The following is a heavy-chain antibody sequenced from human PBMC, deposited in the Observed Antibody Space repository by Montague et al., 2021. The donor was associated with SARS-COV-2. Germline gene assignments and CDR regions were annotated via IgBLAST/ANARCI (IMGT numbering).Heavy chain of an antibody. CDR2: INHSGST. D-gene: IGHD3-10*02. J-gene: IGHJ6*02. Sequence: SETLSLTCAVYGGSFSGYYWGWIRQPPGKGLEWIGEINHSGSTNYNPSLKSRVTISVDTSKNQFSLKLSSVTAADTAVYYCTREGYQVQWSGYYCYGMDVWGQGTTVTVSS. V-gene: IGHV4-34*01. CDR1: GGSFSGYY. CDR3: TREGYQVQWSGYYCYGMDV.